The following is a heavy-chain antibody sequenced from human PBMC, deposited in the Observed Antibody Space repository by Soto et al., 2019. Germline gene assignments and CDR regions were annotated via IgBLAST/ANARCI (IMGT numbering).Heavy chain of an antibody. CDR3: AKGKSGSYSSFDY. D-gene: IGHD1-26*01. V-gene: IGHV3-23*01. Sequence: GGSLRLSCAASGFTFSSYAMSWVRQAPGKGLEWVSAISGSGGSTYYADSVKGRFTISRDNSKNTLYLQMNGLRAEDTAVYYCAKGKSGSYSSFDYWGQGTLVTVSS. J-gene: IGHJ4*02. CDR2: ISGSGGST. CDR1: GFTFSSYA.